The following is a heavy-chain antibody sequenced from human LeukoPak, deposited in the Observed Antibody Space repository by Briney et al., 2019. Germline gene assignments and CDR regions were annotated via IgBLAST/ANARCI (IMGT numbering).Heavy chain of an antibody. CDR3: ARDSGAWHHFDY. V-gene: IGHV1-18*01. J-gene: IGHJ4*02. D-gene: IGHD4-17*01. CDR1: GYTFAGYG. CDR2: INTYNGNT. Sequence: ASVKVSCKATGYTFAGYGIIWVRQAPGQGLEWMGWINTYNGNTDYAQRLLGRVTMTTDTSTNTAYMELRSLRSDDTAVYYCARDSGAWHHFDYWGQGTLVTVSS.